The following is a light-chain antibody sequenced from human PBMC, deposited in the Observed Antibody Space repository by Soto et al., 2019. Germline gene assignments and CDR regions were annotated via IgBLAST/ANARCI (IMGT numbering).Light chain of an antibody. Sequence: EIVLTQSPGTLSLSPGERATLSCRASQSVGSNSLAWYQQRPGQAPRFLIYDASSRATGIPDRFSGSGSGTDFTLTISRLXPXXXXVYYCQQYGSTPLTFGGGTKVEIK. CDR3: QQYGSTPLT. J-gene: IGKJ4*01. V-gene: IGKV3-20*01. CDR1: QSVGSNS. CDR2: DAS.